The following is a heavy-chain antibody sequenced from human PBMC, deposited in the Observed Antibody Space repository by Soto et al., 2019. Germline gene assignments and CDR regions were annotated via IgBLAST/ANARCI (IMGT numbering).Heavy chain of an antibody. D-gene: IGHD3-10*01. CDR2: ISYDGSNK. Sequence: QVQLVESGGGVVQPERSLRLSCAASGFTFSSYAMHWVRQAPGKGLEWVAVISYDGSNKYYADSVKGRFTISRDNSKNTLYLQMNSLRAEDTAVYYCARDFGVIDYWGQGTLVTVSS. V-gene: IGHV3-30-3*01. CDR3: ARDFGVIDY. J-gene: IGHJ4*02. CDR1: GFTFSSYA.